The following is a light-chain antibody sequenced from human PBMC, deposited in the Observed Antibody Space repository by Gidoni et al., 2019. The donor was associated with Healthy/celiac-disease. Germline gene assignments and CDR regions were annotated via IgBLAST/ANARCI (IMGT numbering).Light chain of an antibody. CDR1: QSVLYSSNNKNY. Sequence: DIVMTQSPDSLAVSLGERATINCKSSQSVLYSSNNKNYLAWYQQNPGLPPKLLIYWASTRESGVPDRFSGSRSGTDFTLTISSLQAEDVAVYYCQQYYSTPLTFGGGTKVEIK. CDR2: WAS. CDR3: QQYYSTPLT. J-gene: IGKJ4*01. V-gene: IGKV4-1*01.